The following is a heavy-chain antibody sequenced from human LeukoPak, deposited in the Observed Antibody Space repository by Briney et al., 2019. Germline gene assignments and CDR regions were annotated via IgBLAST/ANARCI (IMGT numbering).Heavy chain of an antibody. Sequence: GGSLRLSCAASGFTVSSNYMSWVRQAPGKGLEWVSIIYSGGSTFYADSVKGRFTISRENAKNSLYLQMNSLRAGDTAVYYCARAAYSSTWYSRYFDLWGRGTLVTVSS. D-gene: IGHD6-13*01. V-gene: IGHV3-53*01. CDR2: IYSGGST. J-gene: IGHJ2*01. CDR1: GFTVSSNY. CDR3: ARAAYSSTWYSRYFDL.